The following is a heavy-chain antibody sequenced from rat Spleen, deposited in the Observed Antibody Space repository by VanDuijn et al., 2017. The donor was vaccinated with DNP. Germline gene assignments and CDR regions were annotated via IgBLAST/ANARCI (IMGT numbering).Heavy chain of an antibody. CDR3: ARQTYYDGSYPYTMDA. CDR1: GFTFSDYY. J-gene: IGHJ4*01. V-gene: IGHV5-25*01. D-gene: IGHD1-12*02. Sequence: EVQLVESGGGLVQPGRSMKLSCAASGFTFSDYYMSWVRQAPTMSLEWVATISTGGGSTYYPDSVKGRFTISRDNAKSTLYLQMDSLRSEDTATYYCARQTYYDGSYPYTMDAWGQGTSVTVSS. CDR2: ISTGGGST.